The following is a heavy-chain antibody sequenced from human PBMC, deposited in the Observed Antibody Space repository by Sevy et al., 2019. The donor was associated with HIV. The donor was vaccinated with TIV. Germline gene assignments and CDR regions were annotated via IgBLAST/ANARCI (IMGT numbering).Heavy chain of an antibody. V-gene: IGHV4-59*08. Sequence: SETLSGTCTVSGGSITSLYWNWIRQPPGKGLEWIANIYYNGHINYNPSLKSRVTLSLDTSKNQFSLRLSSVTAADTAMYYCAGENAWGRGYSWGQGTLVTVSS. J-gene: IGHJ4*02. CDR1: GGSITSLY. CDR3: AGENAWGRGYS. CDR2: IYYNGHI. D-gene: IGHD1-26*01.